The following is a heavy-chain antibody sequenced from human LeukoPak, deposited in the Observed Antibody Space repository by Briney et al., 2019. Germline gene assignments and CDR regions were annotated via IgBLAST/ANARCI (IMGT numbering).Heavy chain of an antibody. CDR3: AKDQSSGTYYDY. Sequence: GGSLRLSCAASGFTFSSYDMSWVRQAPGKGLEWVSAISGSGGSTYYVDSVKGRFTISRDNSRNTLYLQMNSLTAEDTAVYFCAKDQSSGTYYDYWGQGTLVTVSS. J-gene: IGHJ4*02. CDR1: GFTFSSYD. V-gene: IGHV3-23*01. D-gene: IGHD1-26*01. CDR2: ISGSGGST.